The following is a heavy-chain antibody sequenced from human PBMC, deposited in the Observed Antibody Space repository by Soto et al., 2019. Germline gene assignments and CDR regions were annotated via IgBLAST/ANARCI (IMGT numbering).Heavy chain of an antibody. CDR1: GGTIRSPDW. CDR3: ARGRGRSSRGWSWLEP. D-gene: IGHD6-19*01. Sequence: SETLSLTCGVSGGTIRSPDWWTWVRQPPGKGLEWIGEIFQSGSTNYTPSLESRVTISVDKSKNQFSLTLTSVTAADTAVYFCARGRGRSSRGWSWLEPWGQGILLTVSS. V-gene: IGHV4-4*02. CDR2: IFQSGST. J-gene: IGHJ5*02.